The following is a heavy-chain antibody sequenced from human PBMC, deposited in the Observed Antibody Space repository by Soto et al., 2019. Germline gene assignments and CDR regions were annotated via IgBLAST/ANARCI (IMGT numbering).Heavy chain of an antibody. CDR2: IIPIFGTA. CDR1: GGTFSSYA. J-gene: IGHJ6*02. D-gene: IGHD6-13*01. Sequence: QVQLVQSGAEVKKPGSSVKVSCKASGGTFSSYAISWVRQAPGQGLEWMGGIIPIFGTANYAQKFQGRVTITADKSTSTAYMELSSLRSEDTAVYYCARDHLSSSSWYCGMDVWGQGTKVTVSS. V-gene: IGHV1-69*06. CDR3: ARDHLSSSSWYCGMDV.